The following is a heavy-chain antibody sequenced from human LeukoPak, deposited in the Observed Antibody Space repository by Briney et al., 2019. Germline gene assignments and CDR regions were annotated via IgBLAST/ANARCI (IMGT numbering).Heavy chain of an antibody. CDR2: ISGSGGST. Sequence: HPGGSLRLSCATSGFTFNNYNMNWVRQAPGKGLEWVSAISGSGGSTYYADSVKGRFTISRDNSKNTLYLQMNSLRAEDTAVYYCAKGPDGYNYADYWGQGTLVTVSS. D-gene: IGHD5-24*01. CDR1: GFTFNNYN. V-gene: IGHV3-23*01. CDR3: AKGPDGYNYADY. J-gene: IGHJ4*02.